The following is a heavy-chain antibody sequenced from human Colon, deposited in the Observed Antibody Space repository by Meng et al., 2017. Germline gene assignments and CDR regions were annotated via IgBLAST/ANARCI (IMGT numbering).Heavy chain of an antibody. CDR3: ARGDGYNYFDL. CDR1: GGPFSTHA. Sequence: QVQLVQSGAEVKKPGSSVRVSCKASGGPFSTHAISWVRQAPGQGLEWMGRTIAIVDVPTYAQRFQGRVTITADKSTSTAYMELSSLRSEDTAVYYCARGDGYNYFDLWGQGTLVTVSS. D-gene: IGHD5-24*01. J-gene: IGHJ4*02. CDR2: TIAIVDVP. V-gene: IGHV1-69*04.